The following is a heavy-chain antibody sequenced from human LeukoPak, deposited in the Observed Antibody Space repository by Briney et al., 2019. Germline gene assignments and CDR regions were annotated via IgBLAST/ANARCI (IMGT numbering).Heavy chain of an antibody. CDR3: ARETSSCRRLGWECHYYYMDV. Sequence: PSETLSLTCAVYGGSFSSYYWSWIRQPAGKGLEWIGRIYTSGSTNYNPSLKSRVTMSVDTSKNQFSLKLSSVTAADTAVYYCARETSSCRRLGWECHYYYMDVWGKGTTVTISS. J-gene: IGHJ6*03. V-gene: IGHV4-4*07. CDR2: IYTSGST. D-gene: IGHD6-13*01. CDR1: GGSFSSYY.